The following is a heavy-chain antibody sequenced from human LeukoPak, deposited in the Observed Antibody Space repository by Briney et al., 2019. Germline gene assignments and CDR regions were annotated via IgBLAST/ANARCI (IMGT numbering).Heavy chain of an antibody. J-gene: IGHJ4*02. Sequence: PSETLSLTCTVSGGSISSSSYYWGWIRQPPGKGLEWIGSIYYSGSTYYNPSLKSRVTISVDTSKNQFSLKLSSVTAADTAVYYCARDAGEGYYFDYWGQGTLVTVSS. CDR2: IYYSGST. CDR1: GGSISSSSYY. CDR3: ARDAGEGYYFDY. V-gene: IGHV4-39*07.